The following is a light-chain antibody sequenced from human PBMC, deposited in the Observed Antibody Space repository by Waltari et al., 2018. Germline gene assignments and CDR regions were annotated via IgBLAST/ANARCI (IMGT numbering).Light chain of an antibody. CDR2: EVL. CDR1: YSNVGSYDL. Sequence: QSALTQPASVSGSLGQLISISCSGTYSNVGSYDLVPWYHQRPGEAPKLLIYEVLKRPSGISNRFSGSKSGNAASLTISALQPEDEGTYYCCSYASSSPRLIFGGGTELSVL. CDR3: CSYASSSPRLI. J-gene: IGLJ2*01. V-gene: IGLV2-23*02.